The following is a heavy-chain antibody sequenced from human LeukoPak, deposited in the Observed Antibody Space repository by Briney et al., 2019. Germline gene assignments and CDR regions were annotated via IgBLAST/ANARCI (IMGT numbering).Heavy chain of an antibody. V-gene: IGHV3-74*01. D-gene: IGHD3-22*01. CDR3: ARGLVHDTSGYYSDY. CDR1: GFTFSAFW. J-gene: IGHJ4*02. CDR2: INSDGSST. Sequence: GGSLRLSCAASGFTFSAFWMHWVRQAPGKGLVWVSRINSDGSSTTYADSVKGRFTVSRDNAKITLYVQMDSLRAEDSAVYYCARGLVHDTSGYYSDYWGQGILVTVSS.